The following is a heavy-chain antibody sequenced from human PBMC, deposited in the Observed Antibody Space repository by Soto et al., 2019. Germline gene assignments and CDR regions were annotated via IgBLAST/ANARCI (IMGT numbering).Heavy chain of an antibody. CDR1: GGSISSSSYS. D-gene: IGHD3-10*01. CDR2: IYYSGTT. CDR3: ATYYYGSGRYNWFDP. Sequence: SETLSLTCTVSGGSISSSSYSWGWIRQPPGKGLEWIGNIYYSGTTYYNPSLKGRVTISVDTSKNQFSLKLSSVTAADTAVYYCATYYYGSGRYNWFDPWGQGNLVTVSS. J-gene: IGHJ5*02. V-gene: IGHV4-39*01.